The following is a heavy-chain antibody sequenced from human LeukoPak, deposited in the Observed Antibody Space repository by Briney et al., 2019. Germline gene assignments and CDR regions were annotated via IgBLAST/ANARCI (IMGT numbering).Heavy chain of an antibody. V-gene: IGHV3-48*04. CDR3: ARAEPRYSSSWYVRVFDY. CDR2: ISSSSSTI. D-gene: IGHD6-13*01. Sequence: GGSLRLSCAASGFTFSSYSMNWVRQAPGKGLEWVPYISSSSSTIYYADSVKGRFTISRDNAKNSLYLQMNSLRAEDTAVYYCARAEPRYSSSWYVRVFDYWGQGTLVTVSS. J-gene: IGHJ4*02. CDR1: GFTFSSYS.